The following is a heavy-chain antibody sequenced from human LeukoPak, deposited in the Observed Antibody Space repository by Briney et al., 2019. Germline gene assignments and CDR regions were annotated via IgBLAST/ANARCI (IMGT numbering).Heavy chain of an antibody. V-gene: IGHV3-23*01. CDR3: ARADGSFTTPFDY. CDR1: GFTFSSYA. D-gene: IGHD6-13*01. J-gene: IGHJ4*02. Sequence: GGSLRLSCAASGFTFSSYAMSWVRQAPGKGLEWVSAISGSGGSTYYADSVKGRFTISRDNAKNSLYLQMNSLRAEDTAVHYCARADGSFTTPFDYWGQGTLVTVSS. CDR2: ISGSGGST.